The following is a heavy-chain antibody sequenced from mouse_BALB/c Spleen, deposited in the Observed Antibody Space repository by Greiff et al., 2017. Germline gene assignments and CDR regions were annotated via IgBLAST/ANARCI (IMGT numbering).Heavy chain of an antibody. Sequence: DVHLVESGGGLVQPGGSRKLSCAASGFTFSSFGMHWVRQAPEKGLEWVAYISSGSSTIYYADTVKGRFTISRDNPKNTLFLQMTSLRSEDTAMYYCARGPPTVVGEDWGQGTLVTVSA. CDR3: ARGPPTVVGED. D-gene: IGHD1-1*01. CDR2: ISSGSSTI. CDR1: GFTFSSFG. V-gene: IGHV5-17*02. J-gene: IGHJ3*01.